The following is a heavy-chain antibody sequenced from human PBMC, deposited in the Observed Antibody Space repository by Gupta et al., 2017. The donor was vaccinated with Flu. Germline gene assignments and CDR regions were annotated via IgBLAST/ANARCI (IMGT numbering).Heavy chain of an antibody. Sequence: IHWVRQAPGQGLEWMGRINPHSGTTNYEQRFQGRVTVTMDTSISTAYMDLSGLTSDDTAVYYCAREKSCDTTSCYRWFDPWGQGTLVTVSS. CDR3: AREKSCDTTSCYRWFDP. D-gene: IGHD2-2*02. V-gene: IGHV1-2*06. CDR2: INPHSGTT. J-gene: IGHJ5*02.